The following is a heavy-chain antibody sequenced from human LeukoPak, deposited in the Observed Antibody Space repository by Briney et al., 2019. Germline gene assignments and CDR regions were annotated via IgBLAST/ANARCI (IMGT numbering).Heavy chain of an antibody. CDR3: ASTLCSGDNCYFDYYYYMDV. D-gene: IGHD2-15*01. Sequence: PGGSLRLSCAASGFTLSSYWMSWVRQAPGKGLEWVASIKHDGTETYFVDSVKGRFTISRDTAKNSLYLQMNSLRAEDTAVYYCASTLCSGDNCYFDYYYYMDVWGKGTTVTISS. J-gene: IGHJ6*03. V-gene: IGHV3-7*01. CDR1: GFTLSSYW. CDR2: IKHDGTET.